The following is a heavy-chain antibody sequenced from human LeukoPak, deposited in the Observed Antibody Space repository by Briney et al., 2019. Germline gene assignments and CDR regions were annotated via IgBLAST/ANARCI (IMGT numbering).Heavy chain of an antibody. D-gene: IGHD3-10*01. CDR3: AKDRGIFSGTSDY. V-gene: IGHV3-30*18. J-gene: IGHJ4*02. CDR2: ISYDGSNK. Sequence: PGGSLRLSCAASGLTFSTCGMHWVRQAPGKGLEWVAVISYDGSNKYYADSVKGRFTISRDNSKNTLYPQMNSLRAEDTAVYYCAKDRGIFSGTSDYWGQGTLVTVSS. CDR1: GLTFSTCG.